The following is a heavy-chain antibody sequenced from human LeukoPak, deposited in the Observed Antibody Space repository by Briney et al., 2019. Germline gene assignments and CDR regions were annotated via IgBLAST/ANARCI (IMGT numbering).Heavy chain of an antibody. D-gene: IGHD3-10*01. Sequence: PSQTLSLTCTVSGGSISSGSYYWSWIRQPAGKGLEWIGRIYTSGSTNYNPSLKSRVTISVDTSKNQLSLQLNSVTPEDTAVYYCARYQVVREVIIGLDYWGQGALVTVSS. J-gene: IGHJ4*02. V-gene: IGHV4-61*02. CDR3: ARYQVVREVIIGLDY. CDR1: GGSISSGSYY. CDR2: IYTSGST.